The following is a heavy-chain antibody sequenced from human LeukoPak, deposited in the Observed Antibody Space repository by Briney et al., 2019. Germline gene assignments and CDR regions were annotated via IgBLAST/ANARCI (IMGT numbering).Heavy chain of an antibody. CDR1: GGSITSTNY. CDR3: AREGGPYRPLDY. CDR2: VNLQGST. V-gene: IGHV4-4*02. Sequence: SETLSLTCGVSGGSITSTNYWTWVRQPPGKGLEWIGEVNLQGSTNYNPSLMGRVAISVDMSKNHISLQLTSVTAADTAVYYCAREGGPYRPLDYSGQGTLVTVSS. J-gene: IGHJ4*02.